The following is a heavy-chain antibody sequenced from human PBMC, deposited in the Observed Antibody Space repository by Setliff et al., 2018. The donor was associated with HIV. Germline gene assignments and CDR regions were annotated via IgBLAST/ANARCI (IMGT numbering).Heavy chain of an antibody. D-gene: IGHD3-3*01. CDR3: ARIFGDQGYYYGMDV. V-gene: IGHV4-59*01. J-gene: IGHJ6*02. CDR2: IYYSGST. Sequence: PSETLSLTCTVSGGSISSYYWSWIRQPPGKGLEWIGYIYYSGSTNSNPSLKSRVTISVDTSKNQFSLKLSSVIAADTAVYYCARIFGDQGYYYGMDVWGQGTTVTVSS. CDR1: GGSISSYY.